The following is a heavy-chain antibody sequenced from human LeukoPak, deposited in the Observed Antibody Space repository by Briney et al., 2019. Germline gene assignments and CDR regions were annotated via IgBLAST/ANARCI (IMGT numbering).Heavy chain of an antibody. Sequence: ASVKVSCKASGGTFSSYAISWVRQAPGQGLEWMGWINPNSGGTNYAQKFQGWVTMTRDTSISTAYMELSRLRSDDTAVYYCARDHYSYGFDIWGQGTMVTVSS. D-gene: IGHD4-11*01. J-gene: IGHJ3*02. CDR3: ARDHYSYGFDI. CDR2: INPNSGGT. V-gene: IGHV1-2*04. CDR1: GGTFSSYA.